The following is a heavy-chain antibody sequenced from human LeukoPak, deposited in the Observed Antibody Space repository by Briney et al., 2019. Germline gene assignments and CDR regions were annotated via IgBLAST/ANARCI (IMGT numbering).Heavy chain of an antibody. J-gene: IGHJ4*02. V-gene: IGHV4-30-4*08. CDR2: IYYSGST. D-gene: IGHD3-10*01. CDR1: GGSISSGDYY. Sequence: SETLSLTCTVSGGSISSGDYYWSWIRQPPEKGLEWIGYIYYSGSTYYNPSLKSRVTISVDTSKNQFSLKLSSVTAADTAVYYCARESNKVVRGVIITHAFDYWGQGTLVTVSS. CDR3: ARESNKVVRGVIITHAFDY.